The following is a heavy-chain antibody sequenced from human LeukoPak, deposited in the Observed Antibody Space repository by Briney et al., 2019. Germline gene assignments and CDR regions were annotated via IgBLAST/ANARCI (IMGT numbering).Heavy chain of an antibody. V-gene: IGHV3-15*01. CDR3: TSDTTMIVVVIENWFDP. J-gene: IGHJ5*02. CDR1: GFTFSNAW. CDR2: IQSKTDGGTT. D-gene: IGHD3-22*01. Sequence: GGSLRLSCAASGFTFSNAWMSWVRQAPGKGLEWLGRIQSKTDGGTTDYAAPVKGRFTISRDDSKNTLYLQMNSLKTEDTAVYYCTSDTTMIVVVIENWFDPWGQGTLVTVSS.